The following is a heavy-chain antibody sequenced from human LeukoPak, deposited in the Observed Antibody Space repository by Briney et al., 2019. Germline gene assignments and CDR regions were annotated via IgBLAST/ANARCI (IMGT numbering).Heavy chain of an antibody. CDR1: GFTFDDYG. Sequence: SGGALRLSCAASGFTFDDYGMSWVRQAPGKGLEWVSGINWNGGSTGYADSVKGRFTISRDNAKNSLYLQMNSLRAEDTALYYCASGSGSGYYYYVYCGQGTLVTVSS. V-gene: IGHV3-20*04. D-gene: IGHD3-22*01. J-gene: IGHJ4*02. CDR2: INWNGGST. CDR3: ASGSGSGYYYYVY.